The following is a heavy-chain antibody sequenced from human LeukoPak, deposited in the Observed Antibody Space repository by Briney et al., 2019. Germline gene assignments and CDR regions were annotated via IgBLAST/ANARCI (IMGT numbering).Heavy chain of an antibody. J-gene: IGHJ4*02. D-gene: IGHD6-19*01. CDR1: GGSISSGDYY. Sequence: SETLSLTCTVSGGSISSGDYYWSWIRQPPGKGLEWIGYIYYSGSTYYNPSLKSRATISVDTSKNQFSLKLSSVTAADTAVYYCARAASAVAAYFDYWGQGTLVTVSS. V-gene: IGHV4-30-4*01. CDR2: IYYSGST. CDR3: ARAASAVAAYFDY.